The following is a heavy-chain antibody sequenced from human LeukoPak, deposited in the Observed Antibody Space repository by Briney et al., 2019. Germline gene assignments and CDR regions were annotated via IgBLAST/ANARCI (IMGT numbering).Heavy chain of an antibody. CDR1: GYTFTSYD. Sequence: ASVKVSCETSGYTFTSYDINWVRQATGQGLEWMGWMNPNSGNTGYAQKFQGRVTMTRNTSISTAYMELSSLRSEDTAVYYCARDARIAAAYQPVGEDYMDVWGKGTTVTVSS. V-gene: IGHV1-8*01. CDR3: ARDARIAAAYQPVGEDYMDV. J-gene: IGHJ6*03. CDR2: MNPNSGNT. D-gene: IGHD6-13*01.